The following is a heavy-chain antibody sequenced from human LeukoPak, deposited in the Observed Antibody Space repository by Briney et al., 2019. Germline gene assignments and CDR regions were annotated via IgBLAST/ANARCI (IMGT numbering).Heavy chain of an antibody. CDR1: EYSFTNCW. D-gene: IGHD1-14*01. CDR3: ARQNREDATGRKFDP. Sequence: GESLKITCKGPEYSFTNCWIGWVRQKPGKGLEWMGLLYPENSYARYSPSLQGQVIMSVDKSISTAYLQWSNLKASDTAMYYCARQNREDATGRKFDPWGQGTLVIVSS. J-gene: IGHJ5*02. CDR2: LYPENSYA. V-gene: IGHV5-51*01.